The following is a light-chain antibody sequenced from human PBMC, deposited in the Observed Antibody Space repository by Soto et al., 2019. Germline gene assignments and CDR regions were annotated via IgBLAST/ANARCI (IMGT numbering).Light chain of an antibody. V-gene: IGKV1-9*01. CDR2: AAS. J-gene: IGKJ3*01. CDR1: QGISSY. CDR3: QQLHSYPFT. Sequence: DLQLTQSPSFLSASVGDRVTITCRASQGISSYLAWFQQEPGKAPKLLIYAASTLQSGVPSRFSGSGSGTEFTLTISSLQPEDFATYYCQQLHSYPFTFGPGTKVDIK.